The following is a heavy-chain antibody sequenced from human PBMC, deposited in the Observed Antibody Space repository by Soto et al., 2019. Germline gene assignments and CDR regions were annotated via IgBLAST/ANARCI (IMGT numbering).Heavy chain of an antibody. CDR1: GGSVSSGSYY. J-gene: IGHJ3*02. CDR3: ARQTDSYYSFDAFDI. CDR2: VYYSGTT. Sequence: QLQLQESGPGLLKPSETLSPTCTVSGGSVSSGSYYWAWIRQPPGKGLEWIGNVYYSGTTNYNPSLESRVTISVATSKNQFSLKLNSVTAADTAVYYCARQTDSYYSFDAFDIWGQGTVVTVSS. D-gene: IGHD3-22*01. V-gene: IGHV4-39*01.